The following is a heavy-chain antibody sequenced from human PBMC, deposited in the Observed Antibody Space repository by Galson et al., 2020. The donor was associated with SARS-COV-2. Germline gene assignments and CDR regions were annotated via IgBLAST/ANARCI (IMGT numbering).Heavy chain of an antibody. CDR2: IYYSWST. V-gene: IGHV4-39*07. CDR1: GGSISSSSYY. Sequence: SETLSLTCTVSGGSISSSSYYWGWIRQPPGKGLEWIGSIYYSWSTYYNPSLKSRVTISVDTSKNPFSLKLSSVTAADTAVYYCARDNDYLAAAGTGEFDYWGQGTLVTVSS. D-gene: IGHD6-13*01. J-gene: IGHJ4*02. CDR3: ARDNDYLAAAGTGEFDY.